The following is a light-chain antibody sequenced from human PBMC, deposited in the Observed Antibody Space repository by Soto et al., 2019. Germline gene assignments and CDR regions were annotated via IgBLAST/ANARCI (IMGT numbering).Light chain of an antibody. CDR2: LEGSGSY. V-gene: IGLV4-60*02. CDR3: ETWDSNIHWV. CDR1: SGHSSYI. Sequence: QALVTQSSTASASLGSSVKLTCTLSSGHSSYIIAWHQQQPGKAPRYLMKLEGSGSYNKGSGVPDRFSGSSSGADRYLTISNLQFEDEADYYCETWDSNIHWVFGGGTKLTVL. J-gene: IGLJ3*02.